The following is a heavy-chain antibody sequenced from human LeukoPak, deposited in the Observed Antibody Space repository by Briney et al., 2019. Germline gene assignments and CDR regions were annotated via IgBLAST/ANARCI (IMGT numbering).Heavy chain of an antibody. V-gene: IGHV3-30*18. CDR3: AKDARIAARASYFDY. CDR2: ISYDGSNK. D-gene: IGHD6-6*01. Sequence: GGSLRLSCAASGFTFSSYGMHWVRQAPGKGLEWVAVISYDGSNKYYADSVKGRFTISRDNSKNTLYLQMNSLRAEDTAVYYCAKDARIAARASYFDYWGQGTLVTVSS. CDR1: GFTFSSYG. J-gene: IGHJ4*02.